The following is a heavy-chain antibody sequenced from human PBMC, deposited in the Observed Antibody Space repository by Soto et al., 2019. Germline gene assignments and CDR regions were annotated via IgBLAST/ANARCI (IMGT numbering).Heavy chain of an antibody. Sequence: QVQLVESGGGVVQPGRSLRLSCAASGFTFSSYGMHWVRQAPGKGLEWVAVISYDGSNKYYADSVKGRFTISRDNSKNTLYLQMNSLRAEDTAVYYCAKDTLRRVAGSLFDYWGQGTLVTVSS. D-gene: IGHD6-19*01. CDR2: ISYDGSNK. CDR1: GFTFSSYG. CDR3: AKDTLRRVAGSLFDY. V-gene: IGHV3-30*18. J-gene: IGHJ4*02.